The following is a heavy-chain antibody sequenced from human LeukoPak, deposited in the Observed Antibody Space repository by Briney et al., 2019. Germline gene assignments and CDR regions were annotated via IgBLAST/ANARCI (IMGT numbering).Heavy chain of an antibody. CDR1: GGSISSGGYY. V-gene: IGHV4-31*03. Sequence: SETLSLTCTVSGGSISSGGYYWSWIRQHPGKGLEWIGYIYYSGSTYYNPSLKSRVTISVDTSKNQFSLKLSSVTAADTAVYYCAKRGVREVSLDYGAQETLATASS. CDR3: AKRGVREVSLDY. D-gene: IGHD3-10*01. J-gene: IGHJ4*02. CDR2: IYYSGST.